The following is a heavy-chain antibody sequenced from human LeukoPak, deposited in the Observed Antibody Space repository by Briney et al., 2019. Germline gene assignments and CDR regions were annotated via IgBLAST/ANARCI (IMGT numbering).Heavy chain of an antibody. CDR1: RFTFSNYA. CDR2: ISGSRGST. CDR3: AKVSPWYYYYMDV. J-gene: IGHJ6*03. V-gene: IGHV3-23*01. D-gene: IGHD2/OR15-2a*01. Sequence: GGSLRLSCAASRFTFSNYAMSWVRQAPGKGLEWVSTISGSRGSTYYADSVKGRFTISRDNSKNTLYLQMNSLRAEDTAVYYCAKVSPWYYYYMDVWGKGTTVTVSS.